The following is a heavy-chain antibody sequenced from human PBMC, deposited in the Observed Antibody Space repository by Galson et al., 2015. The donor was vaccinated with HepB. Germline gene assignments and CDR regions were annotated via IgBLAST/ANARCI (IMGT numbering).Heavy chain of an antibody. V-gene: IGHV3-23*01. CDR3: AKVFPEKTDGWYRQALYFFDS. D-gene: IGHD6-19*01. CDR1: GFSFSSYW. Sequence: SLRLSCAASGFSFSSYWMSWVRQATGKGLEWVSAITPSGDNTYSADSMKGRFTTSRYNSQNTLFLQVNGLRADDTAMYFCAKVFPEKTDGWYRQALYFFDSWGQGTRVTVSS. CDR2: ITPSGDNT. J-gene: IGHJ4*02.